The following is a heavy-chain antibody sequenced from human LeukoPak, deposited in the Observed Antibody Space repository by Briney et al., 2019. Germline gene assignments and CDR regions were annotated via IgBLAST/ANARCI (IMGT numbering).Heavy chain of an antibody. CDR2: FDPEDGET. CDR1: GYTLTESS. CDR3: ATPTRSYYGMDV. V-gene: IGHV1-24*01. D-gene: IGHD1-14*01. J-gene: IGHJ6*02. Sequence: GASVKVSCKVSGYTLTESSMHWVRQAPGKGLEWMGGFDPEDGETIYAQKFQGRVTMTEDTSTDTAYMELSSLRSEDTAVYYCATPTRSYYGMDVWGQGTTVTVSS.